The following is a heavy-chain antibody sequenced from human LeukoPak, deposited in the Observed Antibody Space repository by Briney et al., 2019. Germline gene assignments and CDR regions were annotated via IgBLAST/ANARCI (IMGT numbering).Heavy chain of an antibody. CDR1: GYTFTDSY. Sequence: GASVKVSCKASGYTFTDSYIHWVRQAPGQGLEWMGWINPNSGGTNYAQKFQGRVTMTRDTSISTAYMELSRLRSDDTAVYYCARELYCSSTSCYKATYYYYYMDVWGKGTTVTISS. CDR3: ARELYCSSTSCYKATYYYYYMDV. J-gene: IGHJ6*03. D-gene: IGHD2-2*01. V-gene: IGHV1-2*02. CDR2: INPNSGGT.